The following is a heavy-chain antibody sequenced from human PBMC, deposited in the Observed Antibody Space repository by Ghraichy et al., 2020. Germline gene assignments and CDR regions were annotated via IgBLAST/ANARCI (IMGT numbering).Heavy chain of an antibody. J-gene: IGHJ4*02. CDR2: IYYSGST. Sequence: SETLSLTCTVSGGSISSSSYYWGWIRQPPGKGLEWIGSIYYSGSTYYNPSLKSRVTISVDTSKNQFSLKLSSVTAADTAVYYCARDRAMMFDYWGQGTLVTVSS. CDR3: ARDRAMMFDY. D-gene: IGHD3-22*01. V-gene: IGHV4-39*07. CDR1: GGSISSSSYY.